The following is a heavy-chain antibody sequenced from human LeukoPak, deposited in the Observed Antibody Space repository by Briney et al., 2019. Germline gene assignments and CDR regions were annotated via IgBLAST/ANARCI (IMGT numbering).Heavy chain of an antibody. J-gene: IGHJ5*02. CDR3: ARGYDSNQIVRNWFDP. CDR2: IKQDGSEK. V-gene: IGHV3-7*01. CDR1: GFTFSSYW. D-gene: IGHD3-22*01. Sequence: PGGSLRLSCAASGFTFSSYWMSWVRQAPGKGLEWVANIKQDGSEKYYVDSVKGRFTISRDNAKNSLYLQMNSLRAEDTAVYYCARGYDSNQIVRNWFDPWGQGTLVTVSS.